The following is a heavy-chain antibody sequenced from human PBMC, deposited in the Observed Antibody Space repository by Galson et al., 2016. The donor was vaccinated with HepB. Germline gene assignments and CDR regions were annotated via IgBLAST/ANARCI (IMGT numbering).Heavy chain of an antibody. CDR2: TSSGSKTT. V-gene: IGHV3-48*01. J-gene: IGHJ4*02. CDR3: AGGDGSSGWGTEY. D-gene: IGHD6-19*01. Sequence: SLRLSCAASGFIFRDYSMNWVRQAPGKGLEWVSYTSSGSKTTYYADSVKGRFTISRDNAKDSLYLQMNSLRGEDTAVDYGAGGDGSSGWGTEYWGQGTLVTVYS. CDR1: GFIFRDYS.